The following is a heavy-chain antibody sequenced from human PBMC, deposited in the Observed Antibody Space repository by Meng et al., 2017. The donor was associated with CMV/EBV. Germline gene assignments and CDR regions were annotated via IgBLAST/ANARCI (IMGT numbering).Heavy chain of an antibody. D-gene: IGHD6-13*01. CDR1: GYTFTSYD. V-gene: IGHV1-8*01. J-gene: IGHJ5*02. CDR2: MNTNSGNT. CDR3: AGARIAGGFDP. Sequence: ASVNVSCKASGYTFTSYDINWVRQATGQGLEWMGWMNTNSGNTGYAQKLQGRVTMTRNTSISTAYMELSSLRSEDTAVYYCAGARIAGGFDPWGQGTLVTVSS.